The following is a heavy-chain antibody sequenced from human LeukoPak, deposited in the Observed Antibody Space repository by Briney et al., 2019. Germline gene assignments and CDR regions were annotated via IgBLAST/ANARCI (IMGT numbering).Heavy chain of an antibody. D-gene: IGHD2-2*01. CDR3: TTDAIVVVPAAMGE. Sequence: GGSLRLSCAASGFTFSNAWMSWVRQAPGKGLEWVGRIKSKTDGGTTDYAAPVKGRFTISRDDSENTLYLQMNSLKTEDTAVYYCTTDAIVVVPAAMGEWGQGTLVTVSS. CDR1: GFTFSNAW. V-gene: IGHV3-15*01. CDR2: IKSKTDGGTT. J-gene: IGHJ4*02.